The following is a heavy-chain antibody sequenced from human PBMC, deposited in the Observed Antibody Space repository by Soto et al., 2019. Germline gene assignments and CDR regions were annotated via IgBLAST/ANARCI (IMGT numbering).Heavy chain of an antibody. D-gene: IGHD5-12*01. CDR1: GFTFSYHY. CDR3: AVDMAGTYYGMDV. Sequence: GGSLRLSCADSGFTFSYHYMDWVRRSPGKGLEWVGRSGSKAKRYTTEYAASVKGRFIISRDDSKNSLYLQMNSLKTEDTAVYYCAVDMAGTYYGMDVWGQGTTVTVSS. V-gene: IGHV3-72*01. J-gene: IGHJ6*02. CDR2: SGSKAKRYTT.